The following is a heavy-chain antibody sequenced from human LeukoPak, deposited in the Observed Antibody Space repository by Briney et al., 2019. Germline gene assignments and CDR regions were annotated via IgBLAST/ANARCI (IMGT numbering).Heavy chain of an antibody. Sequence: GGSLRLSCAASEFIFNNYGMHWVRQAPGKGLEWVAVISYDGRNKFYANSVKGRFTISRDDSKNTLYVQMNSLRPEDTAVYYCAKDGGRYSGSLDSWGQETLVTVSS. D-gene: IGHD1-26*01. J-gene: IGHJ4*02. CDR3: AKDGGRYSGSLDS. CDR1: EFIFNNYG. CDR2: ISYDGRNK. V-gene: IGHV3-30*18.